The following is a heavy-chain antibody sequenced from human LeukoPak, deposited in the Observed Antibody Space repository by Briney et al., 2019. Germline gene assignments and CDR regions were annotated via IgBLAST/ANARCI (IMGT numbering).Heavy chain of an antibody. CDR3: AKGGGRSGYSAVDY. J-gene: IGHJ4*02. V-gene: IGHV4-59*01. Sequence: SETLSLTCTVSGDSFSYFYWSWIRQPPGKGLEWIGYIYNSGSTNYNPSLKSRVTISLDTSKNQFSLKLSSVTAADTAVYYCAKGGGRSGYSAVDYWGQGTLVTVSS. CDR1: GDSFSYFY. CDR2: IYNSGST. D-gene: IGHD3-3*01.